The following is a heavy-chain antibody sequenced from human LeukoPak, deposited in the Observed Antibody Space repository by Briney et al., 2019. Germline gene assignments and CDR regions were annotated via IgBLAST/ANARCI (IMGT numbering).Heavy chain of an antibody. J-gene: IGHJ4*02. CDR1: GYTFTNYG. D-gene: IGHD2-21*02. V-gene: IGHV1-8*02. CDR3: ARTPPKGDIDY. CDR2: MSANSGNT. Sequence: ASVKVSCKASGYTFTNYGITWVRQAPGQGLEWMGWMSANSGNTGYAQKFQGRVSMTRATSISTAYLELSSLTFEDTAVYYCARTPPKGDIDYWGQGTLVTVSS.